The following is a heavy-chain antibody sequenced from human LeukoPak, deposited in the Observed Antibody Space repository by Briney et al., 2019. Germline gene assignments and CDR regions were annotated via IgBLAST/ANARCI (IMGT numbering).Heavy chain of an antibody. V-gene: IGHV4-61*05. Sequence: SETLSLTCTVSGGSISSSSYYWGWIRQPPGKGLEWIGYIYYSGSTNYNPSLKSRVTISVDTSKNQFSLKLSSVTAADTAVYYCARADTAMVGGYYFDYWGQGTLVTVSS. J-gene: IGHJ4*02. CDR1: GGSISSSSYY. CDR3: ARADTAMVGGYYFDY. CDR2: IYYSGST. D-gene: IGHD5-18*01.